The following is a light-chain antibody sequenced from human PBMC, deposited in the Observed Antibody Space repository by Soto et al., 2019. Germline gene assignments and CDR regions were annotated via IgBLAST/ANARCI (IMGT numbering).Light chain of an antibody. CDR3: HQHGHSPYT. V-gene: IGKV3-20*01. J-gene: IGKJ2*01. CDR2: GAS. CDR1: QGVSTNY. Sequence: DIVLTQSPGTLSLSPGDRATLSCRASQGVSTNYVAWYQQKPGQSPRLLIYGASSRAAGIPDRFSGSGSGTDFTLTISSVEPEDFAVFYCHQHGHSPYTFGQRTKLEIK.